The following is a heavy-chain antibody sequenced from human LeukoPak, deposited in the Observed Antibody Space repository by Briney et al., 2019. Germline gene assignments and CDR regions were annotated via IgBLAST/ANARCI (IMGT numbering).Heavy chain of an antibody. CDR3: ARRPRNSGKYDGPSGLDY. J-gene: IGHJ4*02. CDR1: GESLSGFY. V-gene: IGHV4-34*01. Sequence: PSETLSLTCAVYGESLSGFYWSWIRQPPGKGLEWIGEIDHSGSTNYNPSLKSRVTISVDTSKNQFSLKLSSVTAADTAVYYCARRPRNSGKYDGPSGLDYWGQGTLVTVSS. D-gene: IGHD1-26*01. CDR2: IDHSGST.